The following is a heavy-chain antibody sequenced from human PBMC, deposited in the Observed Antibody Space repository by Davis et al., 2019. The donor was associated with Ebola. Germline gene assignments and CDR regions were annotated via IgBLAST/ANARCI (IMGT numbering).Heavy chain of an antibody. Sequence: PSETLSLTCTVSGGSISSYYWSWIRQPPGKGLEWIGYIYYSGSTNYNPSLKSRVTISVDTSKNQFSLKLSSVTAADTAVYYCARAYCGGDCYLDYYYYYMDVWGKGTTVTVSS. CDR1: GGSISSYY. CDR3: ARAYCGGDCYLDYYYYYMDV. J-gene: IGHJ6*03. D-gene: IGHD2-21*01. V-gene: IGHV4-59*01. CDR2: IYYSGST.